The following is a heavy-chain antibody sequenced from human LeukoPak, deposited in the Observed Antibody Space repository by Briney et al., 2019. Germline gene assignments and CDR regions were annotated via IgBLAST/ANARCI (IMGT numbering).Heavy chain of an antibody. CDR1: GFTFSSYA. Sequence: GGSLRLSCAASGFTFSSYAMSWVRQAPGKGLEWVSVIYSGGSTYYADSVKGRFTISRDNAKNSLYLQMNSLRAEDTAVYYCARARRTYGTFDYWGQGTLVTVSS. D-gene: IGHD1-14*01. V-gene: IGHV3-66*01. CDR3: ARARRTYGTFDY. J-gene: IGHJ4*02. CDR2: IYSGGST.